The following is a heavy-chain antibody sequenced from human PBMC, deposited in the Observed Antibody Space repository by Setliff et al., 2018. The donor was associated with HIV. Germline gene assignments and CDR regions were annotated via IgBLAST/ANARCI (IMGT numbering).Heavy chain of an antibody. V-gene: IGHV4-61*02. CDR1: GGSISSASYY. CDR2: IYNRGAT. J-gene: IGHJ4*02. Sequence: PSETLSLTCTVSGGSISSASYYWSWIRQPAGKGLEWIGRIYNRGATTYNPSLKSRVTVSVDTSKNQFSLRLNSVTAADTAVYFCASAGTTYQGVLNYWGQGTLVTVSS. D-gene: IGHD4-17*01. CDR3: ASAGTTYQGVLNY.